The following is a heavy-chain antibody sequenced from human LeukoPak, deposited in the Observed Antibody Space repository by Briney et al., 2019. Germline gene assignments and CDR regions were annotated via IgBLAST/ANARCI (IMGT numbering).Heavy chain of an antibody. CDR3: AKSDIVVVPAATRAFDI. Sequence: GGSLRLSCAASGFTFSSYAMSWVRQAPGRGLEWVSAISGSGGSTYYADSVKGRFTISRDNSKNTLYLQMNSLRAEDTAVYYCAKSDIVVVPAATRAFDIWGQGTMVTVSS. D-gene: IGHD2-2*01. CDR2: ISGSGGST. V-gene: IGHV3-23*01. J-gene: IGHJ3*02. CDR1: GFTFSSYA.